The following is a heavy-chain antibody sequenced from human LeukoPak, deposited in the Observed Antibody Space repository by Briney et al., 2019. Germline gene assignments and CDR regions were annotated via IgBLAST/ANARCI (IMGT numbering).Heavy chain of an antibody. Sequence: GGSLRLSCAASGFTFSSYGMHWVRQAPGKGLEWVAFIWFDGSNKHYADSVKGRFTISRDTSTNTLYLQMNSLRSEDTAVYYCAKGAAYTSLDIWGHGTMVTVSS. J-gene: IGHJ3*02. CDR1: GFTFSSYG. CDR3: AKGAAYTSLDI. V-gene: IGHV3-30*02. CDR2: IWFDGSNK. D-gene: IGHD6-25*01.